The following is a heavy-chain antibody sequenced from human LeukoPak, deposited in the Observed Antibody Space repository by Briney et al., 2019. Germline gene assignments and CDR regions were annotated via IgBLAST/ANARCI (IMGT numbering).Heavy chain of an antibody. CDR3: ARYCGGDCYGMDV. CDR2: INSDGSST. CDR1: GFTFTTYW. V-gene: IGHV3-74*01. D-gene: IGHD2-21*02. Sequence: GGSLRLSCAASGFTFTTYWMHWVRQAPGQGLVWVSRINSDGSSTSYADSVKGRFSISRDNARNTLYLRMNSLRAEDTAVYYCARYCGGDCYGMDVWGQGTTVTVSS. J-gene: IGHJ6*02.